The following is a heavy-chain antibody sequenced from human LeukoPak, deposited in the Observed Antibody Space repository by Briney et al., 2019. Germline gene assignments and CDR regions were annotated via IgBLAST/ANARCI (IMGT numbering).Heavy chain of an antibody. CDR1: GFTFSNAW. Sequence: GGSLRLSCAASGFTFSNAWMSWVRQAPGKGLEWVGRIKSKTDGGTTDYAAPVKGRFTISRDDSKNTLYLQMNSLKTEDTAVYYCTTGDNWNYGTFDYWGQGTLVTVSS. CDR3: TTGDNWNYGTFDY. V-gene: IGHV3-15*01. CDR2: IKSKTDGGTT. J-gene: IGHJ4*02. D-gene: IGHD1-7*01.